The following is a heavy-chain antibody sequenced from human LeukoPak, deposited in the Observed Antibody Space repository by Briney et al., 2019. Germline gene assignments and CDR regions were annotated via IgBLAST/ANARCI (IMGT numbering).Heavy chain of an antibody. Sequence: GGSLRLSCAASGFPFDYAWMLWVRQAPGKGLERVGRIKSKNAGGTTDYAAPVKGRFTISRDDSRNMGFLHMNSLKTDDTAVYYSSTERYYDESLRNDFWGQGTLVTVSS. J-gene: IGHJ4*02. CDR3: STERYYDESLRNDF. D-gene: IGHD3-16*01. V-gene: IGHV3-15*05. CDR2: IKSKNAGGTT. CDR1: GFPFDYAW.